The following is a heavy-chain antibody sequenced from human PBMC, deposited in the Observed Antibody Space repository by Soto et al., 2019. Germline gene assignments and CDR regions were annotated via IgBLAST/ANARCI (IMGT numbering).Heavy chain of an antibody. J-gene: IGHJ4*02. D-gene: IGHD2-21*02. Sequence: QVQLQESGPGLVKPSQTLSLTCTVSGGSISSGVYYWSWIRQPPGKGLEWIGYIYYSGSTYYNPSLQSRVTISVDTAKNQCSLKLSSVTAADTAVYYCARSAVVTAPFDYWGQGTLVTVSS. CDR2: IYYSGST. CDR1: GGSISSGVYY. V-gene: IGHV4-30-4*01. CDR3: ARSAVVTAPFDY.